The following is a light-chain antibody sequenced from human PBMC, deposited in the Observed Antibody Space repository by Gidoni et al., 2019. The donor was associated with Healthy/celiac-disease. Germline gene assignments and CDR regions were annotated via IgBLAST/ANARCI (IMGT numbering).Light chain of an antibody. CDR1: NIGSKS. V-gene: IGLV3-21*04. Sequence: SYVLPQPPPVSVAPGKTARITRGGNNIGSKSVHWYQQKPGQAPVLVIYYDSDRPSGIPERFSGSNSGNTATLTISRVEAGDEADYYCQVWDSSSDHSLIFGTGTKVTVL. CDR2: YDS. CDR3: QVWDSSSDHSLI. J-gene: IGLJ1*01.